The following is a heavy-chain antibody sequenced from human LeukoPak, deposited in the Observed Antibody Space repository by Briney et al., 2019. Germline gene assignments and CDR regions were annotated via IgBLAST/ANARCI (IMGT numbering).Heavy chain of an antibody. D-gene: IGHD3-16*01. CDR1: GYTFTGYY. CDR2: INPKSGGT. CDR3: ARYPYMGFMEYYFDY. J-gene: IGHJ4*02. Sequence: GASVKVSCKASGYTFTGYYMHWVRQAPGQGVEWMGWINPKSGGTNYAQKFKGRVTMTRDTSISTAYMELSRLRSDDTAVYYCARYPYMGFMEYYFDYCGQGTLVTVSS. V-gene: IGHV1-2*02.